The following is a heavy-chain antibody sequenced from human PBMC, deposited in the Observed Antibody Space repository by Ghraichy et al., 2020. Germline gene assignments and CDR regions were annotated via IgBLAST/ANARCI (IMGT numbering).Heavy chain of an antibody. V-gene: IGHV3-33*06. CDR1: GFSFGTYG. CDR2: ILPDGSSQ. CDR3: AKNVMPGSDFQYALDI. J-gene: IGHJ3*02. D-gene: IGHD1-26*01. Sequence: GGSLRLSCAASGFSFGTYGMNWVRQAPGKGLEWVAIILPDGSSQYYAGSVKARFAISRDNSRNTVNLRMHSLRTEDTAIYFCAKNVMPGSDFQYALDIWGRGTRVTVSS.